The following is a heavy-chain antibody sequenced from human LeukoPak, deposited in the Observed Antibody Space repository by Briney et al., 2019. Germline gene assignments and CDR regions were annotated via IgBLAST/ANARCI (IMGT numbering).Heavy chain of an antibody. J-gene: IGHJ4*02. CDR3: ARESNSPLDY. CDR2: INHSGST. Sequence: PSETLSLTCAVYGGSFSGYYWSWIRQPPGKGLEWIGEINHSGSTNYNPSLKSRVTISVDTSKNQLSLKLSSVTAADTAVYYCARESNSPLDYWGQGTLVTVSS. D-gene: IGHD5-24*01. V-gene: IGHV4-34*01. CDR1: GGSFSGYY.